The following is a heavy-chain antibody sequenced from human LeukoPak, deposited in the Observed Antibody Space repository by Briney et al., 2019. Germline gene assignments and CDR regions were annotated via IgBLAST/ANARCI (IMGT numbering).Heavy chain of an antibody. CDR1: GFTFSSYA. J-gene: IGHJ6*02. CDR3: ARDHDARDYGAYYYGMDV. Sequence: PGGSLRLSCAASGFTFSSYAMHWVRQAPGKGLEWVAVISYDGSNKYYADSVKGRFTISRDNSKNTLYLQMNSLRAEDTAVYYCARDHDARDYGAYYYGMDVWGQGTTVTVSS. D-gene: IGHD4-17*01. V-gene: IGHV3-30-3*01. CDR2: ISYDGSNK.